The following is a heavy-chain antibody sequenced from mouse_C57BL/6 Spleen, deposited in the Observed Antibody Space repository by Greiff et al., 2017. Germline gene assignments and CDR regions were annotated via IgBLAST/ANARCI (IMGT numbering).Heavy chain of an antibody. J-gene: IGHJ3*01. CDR2: IYPGSGST. Sequence: VQLQQPGAELVKPGASVKMSCKASGYTFTSYWITWVKQRPGQGLEWIGDIYPGSGSTNYNEKFKSKATLTVDTSSSTAYMQLSSLTSEDSAVYYCARNGYDVAWVAYWGQGTLVTVSA. CDR1: GYTFTSYW. V-gene: IGHV1-55*01. D-gene: IGHD2-2*01. CDR3: ARNGYDVAWVAY.